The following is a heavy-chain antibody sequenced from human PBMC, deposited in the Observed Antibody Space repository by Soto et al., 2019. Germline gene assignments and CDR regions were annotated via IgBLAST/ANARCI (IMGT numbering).Heavy chain of an antibody. CDR2: IYPGDSDT. J-gene: IGHJ5*02. D-gene: IGHD3-10*01. CDR1: GYSFTSYW. V-gene: IGHV5-51*01. CDR3: ARGSITPLAGNAIVREHPIGFDP. Sequence: GESLKISCKGSGYSFTSYWIGWVRQMAGKGLEWMGIIYPGDSDTRYSPSFQGQVTISADQSISTAYLQWSSLKASDTAMYYCARGSITPLAGNAIVREHPIGFDPWGQGTLVTVSS.